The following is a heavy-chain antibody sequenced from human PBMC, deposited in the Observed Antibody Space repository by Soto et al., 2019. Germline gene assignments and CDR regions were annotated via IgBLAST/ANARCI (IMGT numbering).Heavy chain of an antibody. Sequence: GASVKVSCKASGGTFSSYAISWVRQAPGQGLEWMGGIIPIFGTANYAQKFQGRVTITADESTSTAYMELSSLRSEDTAVYYCARRDGYSYGYVYYGMDVWGQGTTVTV. CDR2: IIPIFGTA. J-gene: IGHJ6*02. V-gene: IGHV1-69*13. D-gene: IGHD5-18*01. CDR3: ARRDGYSYGYVYYGMDV. CDR1: GGTFSSYA.